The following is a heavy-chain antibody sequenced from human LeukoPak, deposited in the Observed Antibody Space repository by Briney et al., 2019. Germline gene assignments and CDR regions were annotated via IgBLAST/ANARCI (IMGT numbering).Heavy chain of an antibody. Sequence: SETLSLTCAVYGGSFSGYYWSWIRQPPGEGPEWIGEINHSGSTNYNPSLKSRVTISVDTSKNQFSLKLSSVTAADTAVYYCAREVKLRFLEWLPEGKYYYYYYMDVWGKGTTVTVSS. CDR2: INHSGST. CDR3: AREVKLRFLEWLPEGKYYYYYYMDV. CDR1: GGSFSGYY. D-gene: IGHD3-3*01. V-gene: IGHV4-34*01. J-gene: IGHJ6*03.